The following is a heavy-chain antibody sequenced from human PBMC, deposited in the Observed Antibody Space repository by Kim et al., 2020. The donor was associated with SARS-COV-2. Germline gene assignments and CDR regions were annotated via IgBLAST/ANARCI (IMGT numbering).Heavy chain of an antibody. CDR3: ARRGYGSTFDY. V-gene: IGHV4-39*01. CDR2: IYYSGST. D-gene: IGHD6-13*01. J-gene: IGHJ4*02. CDR1: GGSISSSSYY. Sequence: SETLSLTCTVSGGSISSSSYYWGWIRQPPGKGLEWIGSIYYSGSTYYNPSLKSRVTISVDTSKNQFSLKLSSVTAADTAVYYCARRGYGSTFDYWGQGTLVTVSS.